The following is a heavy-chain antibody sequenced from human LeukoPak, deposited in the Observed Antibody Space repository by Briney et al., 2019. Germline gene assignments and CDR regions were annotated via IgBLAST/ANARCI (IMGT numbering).Heavy chain of an antibody. D-gene: IGHD6-19*01. J-gene: IGHJ4*02. CDR2: ISGSGYST. V-gene: IGHV3-23*01. CDR1: GFTFGSYA. Sequence: GGSLRLSCAASGFTFGSYAMSWVRQAPGKGLEWVSYISGSGYSTYHADSVKGRFTISRDNAMNTLYLQMNSLRAEDTAVYYCARAGRSSGFDYWGQGTLVTVSS. CDR3: ARAGRSSGFDY.